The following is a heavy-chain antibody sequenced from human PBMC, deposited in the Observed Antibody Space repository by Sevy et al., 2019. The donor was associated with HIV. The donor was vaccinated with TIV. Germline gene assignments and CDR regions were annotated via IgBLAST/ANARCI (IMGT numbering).Heavy chain of an antibody. CDR2: IKSDGSSR. CDR3: ACFLSACSSPPPL. CDR1: GFNFSIYW. Sequence: GGSLRLSCAASGFNFSIYWMHWVRQAPGRGLVWVSRIKSDGSSRTYAESVKGRFTISRDNAKKKLFLQTNSLRAEDTAVYYCACFLSACSSPPPLWGQGTLVTVSS. D-gene: IGHD6-6*01. J-gene: IGHJ4*02. V-gene: IGHV3-74*01.